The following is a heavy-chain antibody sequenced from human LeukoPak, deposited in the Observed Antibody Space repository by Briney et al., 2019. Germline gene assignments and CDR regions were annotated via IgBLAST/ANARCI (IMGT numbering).Heavy chain of an antibody. CDR2: VSGSGGST. CDR3: AKKGTATGTGYFDY. D-gene: IGHD6-13*01. J-gene: IGHJ4*02. CDR1: GFTFSSYA. Sequence: GGSLRLSCAASGFTFSSYAMSWVRQAPGKGLEWVSAVSGSGGSTYYADSVKGRFTISRDNSKNTLYLQMNSLRAEDTAVYYCAKKGTATGTGYFDYWGQGTLVTVSS. V-gene: IGHV3-23*01.